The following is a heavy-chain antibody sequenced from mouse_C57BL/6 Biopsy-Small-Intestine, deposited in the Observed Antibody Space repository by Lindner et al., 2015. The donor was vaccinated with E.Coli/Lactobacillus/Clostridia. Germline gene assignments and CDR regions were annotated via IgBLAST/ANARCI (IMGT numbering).Heavy chain of an antibody. V-gene: IGHV1-34*02. D-gene: IGHD5-5*01. CDR1: GYTFTDYY. CDR2: LSPHSGGT. J-gene: IGHJ4*01. Sequence: SVKVSCKASGYTFTDYYIHWVRQAPGHGLEWLGWLSPHSGGTNYAQQFQGRVTMTRDTSVNTAYMELNDLKSDDSAIYYCAREGVGDCTTSSCTMWVDPWGQGTLVTVSS. CDR3: AREGVGDCTTSSCTMWVDP.